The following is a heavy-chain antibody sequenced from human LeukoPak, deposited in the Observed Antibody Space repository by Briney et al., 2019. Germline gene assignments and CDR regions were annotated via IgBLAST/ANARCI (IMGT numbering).Heavy chain of an antibody. D-gene: IGHD4-17*01. Sequence: PGGFLRLSCAASGFTFSSYSMNWVRQAPGKGLEWVSSISSSSSYIYYADSVKGRFTISRDNAKNSLYLQMNSLRAEDTAVYYCARDLGLDYGDYPDYFDYWGQGTLVTVSS. CDR2: ISSSSSYI. V-gene: IGHV3-21*01. CDR1: GFTFSSYS. CDR3: ARDLGLDYGDYPDYFDY. J-gene: IGHJ4*02.